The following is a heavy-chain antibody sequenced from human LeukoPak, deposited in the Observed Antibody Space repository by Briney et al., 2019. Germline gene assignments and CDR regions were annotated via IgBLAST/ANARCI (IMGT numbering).Heavy chain of an antibody. D-gene: IGHD1-26*01. CDR2: IYYSGST. CDR1: GGSISSSSYY. V-gene: IGHV4-39*07. CDR3: ASPLSRRGSYHDY. Sequence: SETLSLTCTVSGGSISSSSYYWGWIRQPPGKGLEWIGSIYYSGSTYYNPSLKSRVTISVDTSKNQFSLKLSSVTAADTAVYYCASPLSRRGSYHDYWGQGTLVTVSS. J-gene: IGHJ4*02.